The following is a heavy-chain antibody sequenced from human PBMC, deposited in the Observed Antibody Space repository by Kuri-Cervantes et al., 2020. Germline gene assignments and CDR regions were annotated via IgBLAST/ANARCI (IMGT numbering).Heavy chain of an antibody. CDR2: IYYSGST. V-gene: IGHV4-39*01. CDR1: GGSISSSSYY. Sequence: SETLSLTCTVSGGSISSSSYYWGWIRQPPGKGLEWIGSIYYSGSTYYNPSLKSRVTISVDTSKNQFSLKLSSVTAADTAVYYCARLVRQTGYFDYWGQGTLVTVSS. J-gene: IGHJ4*02. D-gene: IGHD1-14*01. CDR3: ARLVRQTGYFDY.